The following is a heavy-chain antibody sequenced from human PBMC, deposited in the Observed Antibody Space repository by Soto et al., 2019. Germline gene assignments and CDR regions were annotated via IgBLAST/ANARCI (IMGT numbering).Heavy chain of an antibody. Sequence: PSETLSLPCTVSGGSISSYYWSWIRQPPGKGLEWIGYIYYSGSTNYNPSLKSRVTISVDTSKNQFSLKLSSVTAADTAVYYCARAGVVVAATGLPYYYYGMDVWGQGTTVTVSS. CDR3: ARAGVVVAATGLPYYYYGMDV. CDR1: GGSISSYY. CDR2: IYYSGST. V-gene: IGHV4-59*01. J-gene: IGHJ6*02. D-gene: IGHD2-15*01.